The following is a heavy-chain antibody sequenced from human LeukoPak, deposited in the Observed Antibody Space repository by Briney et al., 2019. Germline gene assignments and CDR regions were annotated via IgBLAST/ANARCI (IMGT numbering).Heavy chain of an antibody. CDR2: IRYDGSNK. CDR3: AKDPQKWESYFDY. CDR1: GFTFSSYG. V-gene: IGHV3-30*02. Sequence: GGSLRLSXAASGFTFSSYGMHWVRQAPGKGLEWVAFIRYDGSNKYYADSVKGRFTISRDSSKNTLYLQMNSLRAEDTAVYYCAKDPQKWESYFDYWGQGTLVTVSS. J-gene: IGHJ4*02. D-gene: IGHD1-26*01.